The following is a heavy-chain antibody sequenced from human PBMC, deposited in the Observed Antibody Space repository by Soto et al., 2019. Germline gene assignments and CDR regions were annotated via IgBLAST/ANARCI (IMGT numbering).Heavy chain of an antibody. Sequence: EVQLVESGGGLVQPGGSLRLSCAASGFTFSSHSMNWVRQAPGKGLEWVSYISSSSSTIYYADSVKGRFTISRDNAKNSLSRQMNSLRAEDTAVDYCARDNPSGYGDCWGQGTLVTVSS. CDR3: ARDNPSGYGDC. D-gene: IGHD5-12*01. J-gene: IGHJ4*02. V-gene: IGHV3-48*01. CDR1: GFTFSSHS. CDR2: ISSSSSTI.